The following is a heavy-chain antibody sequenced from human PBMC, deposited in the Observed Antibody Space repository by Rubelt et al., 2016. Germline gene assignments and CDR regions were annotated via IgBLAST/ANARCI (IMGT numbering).Heavy chain of an antibody. Sequence: QLQLQESGPGLVKPSETLSLTCTVSGGSISSSSYYWGWIRQPPGKGLEWIGSIYYSGSTYYNPSLKSRVTISVDTSKNKFSLKLSSVTAADTAVYYCARGRMGFHYYYYGMDVWGQGTTVTVSS. CDR1: GGSISSSSYY. J-gene: IGHJ6*02. D-gene: IGHD1-26*01. CDR2: IYYSGST. CDR3: ARGRMGFHYYYYGMDV. V-gene: IGHV4-39*01.